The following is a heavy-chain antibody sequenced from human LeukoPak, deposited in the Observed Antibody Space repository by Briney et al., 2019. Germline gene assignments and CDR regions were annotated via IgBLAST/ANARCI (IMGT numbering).Heavy chain of an antibody. CDR3: AKDLTICPVGYVSSSHPFDY. CDR1: GFTFSIFG. V-gene: IGHV3-23*01. CDR2: ACGSGDNT. J-gene: IGHJ4*02. Sequence: QPGGSLRLSCAASGFTFSIFGMNWVRQAPGKGLEWVSGACGSGDNTYYADSVKGRFTISRDNSKNTLYLQMTGLRAEDTAVYYCAKDLTICPVGYVSSSHPFDYWGQGTLVTVSS. D-gene: IGHD6-6*01.